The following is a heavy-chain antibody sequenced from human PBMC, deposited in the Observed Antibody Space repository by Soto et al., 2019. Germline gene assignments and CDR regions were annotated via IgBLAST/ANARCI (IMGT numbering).Heavy chain of an antibody. J-gene: IGHJ4*02. CDR3: ARGPARQLVTY. V-gene: IGHV4-59*11. D-gene: IGHD6-13*01. CDR2: IYYSGYT. Sequence: QVQLQESGPGLVKPSETLSLTCTVSGGSISSHYWSWIRQPPGKGPQWIGSIYYSGYTYYNPSLKSRVTISVDTSKNQFSLKLTSVTVAYTAVYYCARGPARQLVTYWGQGTLVTVSS. CDR1: GGSISSHY.